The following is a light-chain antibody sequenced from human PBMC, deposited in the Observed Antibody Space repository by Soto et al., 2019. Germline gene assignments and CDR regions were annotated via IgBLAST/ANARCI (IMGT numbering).Light chain of an antibody. Sequence: DIQLTQSPSFLSASVGDRVTITCRASQGISSYLAWYQQKPGKAPKLLIYGASNLESGVPSRFSGSGSGTEFTLTITTLQPDDFATYFCQQYDNYPLTFGGGNKVDIK. CDR2: GAS. J-gene: IGKJ4*01. V-gene: IGKV1-9*01. CDR1: QGISSY. CDR3: QQYDNYPLT.